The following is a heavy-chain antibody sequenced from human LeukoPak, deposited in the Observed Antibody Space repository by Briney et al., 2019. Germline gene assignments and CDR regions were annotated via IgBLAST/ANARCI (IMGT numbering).Heavy chain of an antibody. CDR3: ARAFDRSNSPTGFDY. V-gene: IGHV1-69*06. Sequence: ASVKVSCKASGGTFSSYAISWVRQAPGQGLEWMGGIIPIFGTANYAQKFRGRVTITADKSTSTAYMELSSLRSEDTAVYYCARAFDRSNSPTGFDYWGQGTLVTVSS. CDR1: GGTFSSYA. D-gene: IGHD2-8*02. J-gene: IGHJ4*02. CDR2: IIPIFGTA.